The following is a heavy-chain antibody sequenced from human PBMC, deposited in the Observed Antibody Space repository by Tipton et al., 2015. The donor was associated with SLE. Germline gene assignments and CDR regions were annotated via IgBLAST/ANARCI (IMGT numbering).Heavy chain of an antibody. J-gene: IGHJ3*01. V-gene: IGHV4-59*01. CDR1: GGSISSYY. CDR3: ARGGLGAFDV. D-gene: IGHD3-16*01. CDR2: FYYSGST. Sequence: TLSLTCTVSGGSISSYYWSWIRQPPGKGLEWIGYFYYSGSTNYNPSLKSRVTISVDTSKNQFSLKLTSVTAADTAIYYCARGGLGAFDVWGQGTMVTVSS.